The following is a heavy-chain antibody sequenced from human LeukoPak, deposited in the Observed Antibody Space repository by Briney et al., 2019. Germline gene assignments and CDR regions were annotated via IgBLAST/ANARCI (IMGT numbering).Heavy chain of an antibody. CDR1: GYTFTSFD. CDR3: ARGGVLLWFGELRNPFDY. J-gene: IGHJ4*02. D-gene: IGHD3-10*01. Sequence: ASVKVSCKASGYTFTSFDFNWVRQAPGQGLEWMGWINPNSGGTNYAQKFQGWVTMTRDTSISTAYMELSRLRSDDTAVYYCARGGVLLWFGELRNPFDYWGQGTLVTVSS. V-gene: IGHV1-2*04. CDR2: INPNSGGT.